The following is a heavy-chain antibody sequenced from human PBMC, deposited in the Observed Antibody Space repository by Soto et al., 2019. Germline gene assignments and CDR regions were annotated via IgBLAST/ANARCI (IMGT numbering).Heavy chain of an antibody. J-gene: IGHJ6*02. CDR2: IYYSGST. V-gene: IGHV4-61*01. CDR1: GGSVSNGNYY. Sequence: SETLSLTCTVFGGSVSNGNYYWSWIRQPPGKGLEWIGYIYYSGSTNYNPSLKSRVSISVEPSKNQFSPKLSSVTAADTAVYYCARDRGFWSGYNTYYYYGMDVWGQGTTVTVSS. CDR3: ARDRGFWSGYNTYYYYGMDV. D-gene: IGHD3-3*01.